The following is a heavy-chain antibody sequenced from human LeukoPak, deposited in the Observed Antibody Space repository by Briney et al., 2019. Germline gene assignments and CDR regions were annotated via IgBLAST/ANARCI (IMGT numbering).Heavy chain of an antibody. Sequence: ESGPTLVKPTQTLTLTCTFSGFSLSTGGMGVGWIRQPPGKALEWLAFIFWDDNEHYSPSLKNRLTFTKDTSKNQVILTMTNMDPVDTATYYCSHRHNLGVTGPVVTFDSWGQGTLVTVSS. V-gene: IGHV2-5*02. CDR2: IFWDDNE. J-gene: IGHJ5*01. CDR1: GFSLSTGGMG. D-gene: IGHD2-21*02. CDR3: SHRHNLGVTGPVVTFDS.